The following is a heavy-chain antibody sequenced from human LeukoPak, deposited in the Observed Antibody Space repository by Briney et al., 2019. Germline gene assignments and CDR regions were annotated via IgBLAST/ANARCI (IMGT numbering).Heavy chain of an antibody. J-gene: IGHJ4*02. CDR2: ISGSGGST. V-gene: IGHV3-23*01. CDR3: AKERLYCSGGSCYYFDY. D-gene: IGHD2-15*01. CDR1: GFTFSSYG. Sequence: PGGTLRLSCAASGFTFSSYGMSWVRQAPGKGLEWVSAISGSGGSTYYADSVKGRFTISRDNSKNTLYLQMNSLRAEDTAVYYCAKERLYCSGGSCYYFDYWGQGTLVTVSS.